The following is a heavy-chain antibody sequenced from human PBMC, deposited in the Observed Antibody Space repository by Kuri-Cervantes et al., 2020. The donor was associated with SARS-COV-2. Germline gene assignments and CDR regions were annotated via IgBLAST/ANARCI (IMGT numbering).Heavy chain of an antibody. D-gene: IGHD6-13*01. CDR3: ARATLLYSSSWYDY. V-gene: IGHV4-59*01. J-gene: IGHJ4*02. CDR1: GGSFSGYY. Sequence: SETLSLTCAVYGGSFSGYYWSRVWQPPGQGLEWIGYIYYSGSTNYNPSLKSRVTIPVDTSKNQFTLKLSSVTAADTAVYYCARATLLYSSSWYDYWGQGTLVTVSS. CDR2: IYYSGST.